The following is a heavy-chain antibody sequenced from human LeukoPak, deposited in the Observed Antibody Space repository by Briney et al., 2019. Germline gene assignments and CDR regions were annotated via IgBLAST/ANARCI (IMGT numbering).Heavy chain of an antibody. J-gene: IGHJ5*02. CDR2: ISSSSSYI. V-gene: IGHV3-21*01. CDR3: ARDGLTMIVSNWFDP. CDR1: GFTFSSYA. D-gene: IGHD3-22*01. Sequence: TGGSLRLSCAASGFTFSSYAMSWVRQAPGKGLEWVSSISSSSSYIYYADSVKGRFTISRDNAKNSLYLQMNSLRAEDTAVYYCARDGLTMIVSNWFDPWGQGTLVTVSS.